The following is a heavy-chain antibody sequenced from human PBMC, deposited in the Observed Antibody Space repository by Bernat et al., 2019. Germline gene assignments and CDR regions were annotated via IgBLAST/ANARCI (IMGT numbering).Heavy chain of an antibody. J-gene: IGHJ4*02. CDR3: AAVLEWPFGPIDY. Sequence: QLQLQESGPGLLKPSETLSLTCTVSGGSISSSSYYWGWIRQPPGKGLEWIGSIYYSGSTYYNPSLKSRVTISVDTSKNQFSLKLSSVTAADTAVYYCAAVLEWPFGPIDYWGQGTLVTVSS. D-gene: IGHD3-3*02. CDR2: IYYSGST. CDR1: GGSISSSSYY. V-gene: IGHV4-39*01.